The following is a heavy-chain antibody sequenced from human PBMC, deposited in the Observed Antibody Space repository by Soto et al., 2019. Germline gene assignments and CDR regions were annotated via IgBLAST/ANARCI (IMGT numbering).Heavy chain of an antibody. CDR2: INPNSGGT. V-gene: IGHV1-2*04. CDR1: VYTFTVYY. CDR3: ARDRSAFDI. J-gene: IGHJ3*02. Sequence: ASVKVSCKASVYTFTVYYIHCVRQAPGQGLEWMGWINPNSGGTNYAQKFQGWVTMTRDTSISTAYMGLSRLRSDDTAVYYCARDRSAFDIWGQGTMVTVSS.